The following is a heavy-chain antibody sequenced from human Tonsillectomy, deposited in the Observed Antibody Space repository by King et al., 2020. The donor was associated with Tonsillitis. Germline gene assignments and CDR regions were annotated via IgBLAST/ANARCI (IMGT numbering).Heavy chain of an antibody. D-gene: IGHD3-10*01. CDR2: IYYSGST. CDR1: GGSISSSSYY. Sequence: QLQESGPGLVKPSETLSLTCTVSGGSISSSSYYWGWIRQPPGKGLEWIGTIYYSGSTYHNPSLKSRVTISVDTSKNQFSLKLSSVTAADTAVYYCASLRYGSGSKVDYWGQGTLVTVSS. J-gene: IGHJ4*02. V-gene: IGHV4-39*01. CDR3: ASLRYGSGSKVDY.